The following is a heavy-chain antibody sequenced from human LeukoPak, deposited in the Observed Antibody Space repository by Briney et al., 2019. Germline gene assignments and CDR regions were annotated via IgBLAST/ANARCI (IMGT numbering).Heavy chain of an antibody. J-gene: IGHJ3*02. CDR1: GYTFTGYY. CDR2: INPNSGGT. Sequence: ASVKVSCKASGYTFTGYYMHWVRQAPGQGLEWMGWINPNSGGTNYAQKFQGRVTMTRDTSISTAYMELSRLRSDDTAVYYCARGGCSGGSCYLFNAFDIWGQGTMVTVSS. D-gene: IGHD2-15*01. CDR3: ARGGCSGGSCYLFNAFDI. V-gene: IGHV1-2*02.